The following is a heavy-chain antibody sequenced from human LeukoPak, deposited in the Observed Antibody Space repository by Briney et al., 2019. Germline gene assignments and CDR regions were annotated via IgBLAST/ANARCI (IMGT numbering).Heavy chain of an antibody. CDR2: IIPILGIA. Sequence: EASVKVSCKASGGTFSIYAISWVRQAPGQGLEWMGRIIPILGIANYAQKFQGRVTITADKSTSTAYMELSSLRSEDTAVYHCARHVVPAASGFDYWGQGTLVTVSS. CDR3: ARHVVPAASGFDY. J-gene: IGHJ4*02. CDR1: GGTFSIYA. V-gene: IGHV1-69*04. D-gene: IGHD2-2*01.